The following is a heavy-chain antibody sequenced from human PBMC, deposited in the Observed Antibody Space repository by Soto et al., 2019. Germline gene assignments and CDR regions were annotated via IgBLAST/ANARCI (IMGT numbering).Heavy chain of an antibody. V-gene: IGHV3-7*01. D-gene: IGHD3-16*01. Sequence: GRSLRLSCAASRFTFSDSWMDWARQVPGKGPEWVANINQDGSGKNYVDSVKGRFTISRDNAKNSLYLQMNSLRAEDTAVYYCASLGRHGWGQGTTVTV. J-gene: IGHJ6*02. CDR1: RFTFSDSW. CDR2: INQDGSGK. CDR3: ASLGRHG.